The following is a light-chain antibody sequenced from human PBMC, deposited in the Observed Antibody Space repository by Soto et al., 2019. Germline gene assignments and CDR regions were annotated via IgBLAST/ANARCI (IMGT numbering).Light chain of an antibody. CDR1: RSLDSGQ. J-gene: IGKJ5*01. CDR3: QQYGGSPRT. CDR2: DAF. Sequence: EIVMTQSPATLSVSPGEGATISCRASRSLDSGQLAWYQQKVGRAPRLLIHDAFIRATGIPDRFSGSGSGTDFTLTIARLEPEDFVVYYCQQYGGSPRTFGQGTRLEI. V-gene: IGKV3-20*01.